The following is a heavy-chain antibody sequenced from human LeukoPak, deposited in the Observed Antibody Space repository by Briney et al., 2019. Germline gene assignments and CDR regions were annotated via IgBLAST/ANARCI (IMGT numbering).Heavy chain of an antibody. CDR1: GGSISSGSYY. V-gene: IGHV4-61*02. Sequence: SETLSLTCTVSGGSISSGSYYWSWIRPPAGKGLEWIGRIYTSGSTNYNPSLKSRVTISVDTSKNQFSLKLSSVTAADTAVYYCARGPTTGYYYYMDVWRKGTTVTVSS. D-gene: IGHD1-1*01. J-gene: IGHJ6*03. CDR3: ARGPTTGYYYYMDV. CDR2: IYTSGST.